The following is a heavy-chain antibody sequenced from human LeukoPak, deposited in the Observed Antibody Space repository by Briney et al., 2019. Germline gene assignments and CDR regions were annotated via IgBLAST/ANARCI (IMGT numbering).Heavy chain of an antibody. CDR1: GFTFDDYG. Sequence: GGSLRLSCAASGFTFDDYGMSWVRQAPGKGLERVSGINWNGGSTGYADSVKGRFTISRDNAKNSLYLQMNSLRAEDTALYYCARGLSGSYYGAAFDIWGQGTMVTVSS. J-gene: IGHJ3*02. V-gene: IGHV3-20*04. CDR3: ARGLSGSYYGAAFDI. CDR2: INWNGGST. D-gene: IGHD1-26*01.